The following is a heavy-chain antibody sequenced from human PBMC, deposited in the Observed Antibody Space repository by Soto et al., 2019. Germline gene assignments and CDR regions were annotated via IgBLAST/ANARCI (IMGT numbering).Heavy chain of an antibody. CDR1: GYTFTSYA. CDR2: INAGNGNT. CDR3: ARDSSGYYENWIAA. J-gene: IGHJ5*02. V-gene: IGHV1-3*01. Sequence: ASVKVSCKASGYTFTSYATHWVRQAPGQRLEWMGWINAGNGNTKYSQKFQGRVTITRDTSASTAYMELSSLRSEDTAVYYCARDSSGYYENWIAAWGQGTLVTVSS. D-gene: IGHD3-22*01.